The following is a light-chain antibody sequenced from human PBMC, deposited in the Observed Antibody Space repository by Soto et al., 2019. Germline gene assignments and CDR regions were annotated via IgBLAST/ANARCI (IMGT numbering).Light chain of an antibody. V-gene: IGKV3-20*01. CDR2: VAS. Sequence: EIVLTQSPGTLSLSPGERATLSCRASQSVSSTYLAWYQQKPGQAPRLLIFVASSRATGIPDRFSGSGSGTDFTLTISRLEPEDFAVYYCQQYVRSPYTFGPGTKLDIK. CDR1: QSVSSTY. CDR3: QQYVRSPYT. J-gene: IGKJ3*01.